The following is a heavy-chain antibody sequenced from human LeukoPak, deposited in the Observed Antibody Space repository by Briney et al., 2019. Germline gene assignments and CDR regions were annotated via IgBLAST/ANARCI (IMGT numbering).Heavy chain of an antibody. J-gene: IGHJ6*03. D-gene: IGHD3-10*01. CDR1: GGSFSGYY. Sequence: SETLSLTCAVYGGSFSGYYWSWIRQPPGKGLEWIGEINHSGSTNYNPSLKSRVAISLDTSKNQFSLKLSSVTAVDTAVYYCARGRQLLWFGTQGNYYYYMDVWGKGTTVTVSS. CDR2: INHSGST. CDR3: ARGRQLLWFGTQGNYYYYMDV. V-gene: IGHV4-34*01.